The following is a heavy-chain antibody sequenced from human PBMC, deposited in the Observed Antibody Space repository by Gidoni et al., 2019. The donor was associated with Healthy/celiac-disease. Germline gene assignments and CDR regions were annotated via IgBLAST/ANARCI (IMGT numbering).Heavy chain of an antibody. V-gene: IGHV1-46*01. Sequence: QVQLVQSGAEVKKPGASVKVSCKASGYTFTSYYMHWVRQAPGQGLEWMGIINPSGGSTSYAQKFQGRVTMTRDTSTSTVYMELSSLRSEDTAVYYCARVESGVAPNYYYYGMDVWGQGTTVTVSS. CDR3: ARVESGVAPNYYYYGMDV. CDR2: INPSGGST. CDR1: GYTFTSYY. D-gene: IGHD3-10*01. J-gene: IGHJ6*02.